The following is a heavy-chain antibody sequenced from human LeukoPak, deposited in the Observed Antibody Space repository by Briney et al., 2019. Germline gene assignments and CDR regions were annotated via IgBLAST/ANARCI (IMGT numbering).Heavy chain of an antibody. J-gene: IGHJ1*01. Sequence: GASVKVSCKASGYTFTGYYMHWVRQAPGQGPEWMGWINPNTGGTDYAQKFQGRVTMTRDTSITIVYMELSRLRSDDTAVYYCARELSGSNYDYFQHWGQGTLVTVSS. V-gene: IGHV1-2*02. CDR2: INPNTGGT. CDR1: GYTFTGYY. D-gene: IGHD1-26*01. CDR3: ARELSGSNYDYFQH.